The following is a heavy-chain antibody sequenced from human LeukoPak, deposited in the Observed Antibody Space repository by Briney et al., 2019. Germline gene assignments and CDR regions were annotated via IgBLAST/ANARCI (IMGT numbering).Heavy chain of an antibody. V-gene: IGHV4-4*07. D-gene: IGHD3-9*01. J-gene: IGHJ4*02. CDR3: ARGSYYDTLTGYYRGSFDS. Sequence: SETLSLTCTVSGGSISTYDWSWIRQTAEKGLEWIGRASTSGTTQYNPSFKSRVTMSVDTSSNQFSLKLSSVTAADTAVYYCARGSYYDTLTGYYRGSFDSWGQGTLVTVSS. CDR2: ASTSGTT. CDR1: GGSISTYD.